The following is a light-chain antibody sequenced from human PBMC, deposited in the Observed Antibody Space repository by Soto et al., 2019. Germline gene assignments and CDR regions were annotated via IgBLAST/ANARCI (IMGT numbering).Light chain of an antibody. CDR2: GAS. CDR3: QQYNNWPPRT. V-gene: IGKV3-15*01. CDR1: QSISNS. J-gene: IGKJ2*01. Sequence: EIVMTQSPASLSVSPGETATLSCRASQSISNSLAWYQQKPGQAPSLLIYGASTRATGIPARFSGSGSGTEFTLTISSLQSEDSTLYYCQQYNNWPPRTFGQGTKLEIK.